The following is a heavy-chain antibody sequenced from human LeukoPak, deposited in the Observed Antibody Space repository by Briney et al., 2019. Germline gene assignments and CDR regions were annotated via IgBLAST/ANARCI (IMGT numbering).Heavy chain of an antibody. Sequence: GGSLRLSCAASEFTFSSYSMNWVRQAPGKGLEWVSYISSSSSTIYYADSVKGRFTISRDNAKNSLYLQMNSLRDEDTAVYYCARRYSSSWYRGYYFDYWGQGTLVTVSS. V-gene: IGHV3-48*02. CDR2: ISSSSSTI. J-gene: IGHJ4*02. CDR3: ARRYSSSWYRGYYFDY. D-gene: IGHD6-13*01. CDR1: EFTFSSYS.